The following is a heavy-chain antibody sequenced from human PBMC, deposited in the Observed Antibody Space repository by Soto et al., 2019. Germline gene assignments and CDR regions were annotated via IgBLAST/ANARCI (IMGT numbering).Heavy chain of an antibody. Sequence: GGSLRLSCAASGFSFSTYGMHWVRQAPGKGLEWVAFISNDGSNKYYADSVKGRFTISRDNSKNTLYLQMNRLRAEDTVVYYCAKSLSVGATTPFDYWGQGTLVTVSS. D-gene: IGHD1-26*01. V-gene: IGHV3-30*18. CDR3: AKSLSVGATTPFDY. CDR1: GFSFSTYG. CDR2: ISNDGSNK. J-gene: IGHJ4*02.